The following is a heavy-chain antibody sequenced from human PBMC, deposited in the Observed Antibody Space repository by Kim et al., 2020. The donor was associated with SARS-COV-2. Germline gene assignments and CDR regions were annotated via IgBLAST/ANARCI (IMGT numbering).Heavy chain of an antibody. CDR1: GFTFSSYW. V-gene: IGHV3-74*01. CDR3: ARSPSYYYGSGSYYQYYYYYYGMDV. Sequence: GGSLRLSCAASGFTFSSYWMHWVRQAPGKGLVWVSRINSDGSSTSYADSVKGRFTISRDNAKNTLYLQMNSLRAEDTAVYYCARSPSYYYGSGSYYQYYYYYYGMDVWGQGTTVTVSS. D-gene: IGHD3-10*01. J-gene: IGHJ6*02. CDR2: INSDGSST.